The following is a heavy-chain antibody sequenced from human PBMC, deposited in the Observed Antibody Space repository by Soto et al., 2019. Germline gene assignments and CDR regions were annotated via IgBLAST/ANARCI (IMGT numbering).Heavy chain of an antibody. Sequence: QDQLVQSGVEVKKPGASVKVSCKASGYSFTNYGITWVRQAPGQGLEWMGWISAYNGNKNYAQKFQGRVTMTTDASTSTDYLELRSLRSDDTAVYYCARDRGVAPPVAGNTHYYYYMDVWGKGTTVTVSS. CDR3: ARDRGVAPPVAGNTHYYYYMDV. CDR1: GYSFTNYG. D-gene: IGHD6-19*01. J-gene: IGHJ6*03. CDR2: ISAYNGNK. V-gene: IGHV1-18*01.